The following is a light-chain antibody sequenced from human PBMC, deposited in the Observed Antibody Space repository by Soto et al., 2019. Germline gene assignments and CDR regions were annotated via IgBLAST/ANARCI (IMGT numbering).Light chain of an antibody. CDR3: QHYNSSSEA. Sequence: DIQMTQSPSTLSASIGDRVTLTCRASQTISSWLAWYQQKKGKAPKILIYKASTLKSGVPSRFRGSGSGTECTLTISRLQPDDFATYYCQHYNSSSEAFGQGTKVDIK. V-gene: IGKV1-5*03. CDR1: QTISSW. CDR2: KAS. J-gene: IGKJ1*01.